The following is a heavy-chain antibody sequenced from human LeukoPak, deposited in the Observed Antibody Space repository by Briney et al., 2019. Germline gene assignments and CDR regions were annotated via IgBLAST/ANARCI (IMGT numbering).Heavy chain of an antibody. CDR2: FSGSGGST. CDR3: ARVRYFDWLGPFDY. D-gene: IGHD3-9*01. J-gene: IGHJ4*02. V-gene: IGHV3-23*01. CDR1: GFTFSSYA. Sequence: GGSLRLSCAASGFTFSSYAMSWVRQAPGKGLECISGFSGSGGSTYYADSVKGRFTISRDNAKKSLYLQMNSLRAEDTAVYYCARVRYFDWLGPFDYWGQGTLVTVSS.